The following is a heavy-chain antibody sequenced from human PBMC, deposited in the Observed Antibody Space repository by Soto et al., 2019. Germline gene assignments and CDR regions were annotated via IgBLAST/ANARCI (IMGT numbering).Heavy chain of an antibody. CDR1: GGSISSSSYY. CDR2: IYYSGSA. V-gene: IGHV4-39*01. D-gene: IGHD6-19*01. J-gene: IGHJ4*02. Sequence: SETLSLTCPVSGGSISSSSYYWGRIRQPPERGLEWIGSIYYSGSAYYNPSLKSRVTISVDTSKNQFSLKPSSVTAADTAVYYCARHGSGWHNFDYWGQGTLVTVSS. CDR3: ARHGSGWHNFDY.